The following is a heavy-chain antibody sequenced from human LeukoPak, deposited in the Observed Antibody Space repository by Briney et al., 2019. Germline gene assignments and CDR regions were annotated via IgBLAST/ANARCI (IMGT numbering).Heavy chain of an antibody. CDR2: IASDGSST. J-gene: IGHJ6*02. Sequence: GGSLRLSCAASGFTFSSYWMNWVRQAPGKGLVWVSRIASDGSSTTYADSVKGRFTISRDNSKNTLYLQMNSLRAEDTAVYYCARGDYYGMDVWGQGTTVTVSS. CDR1: GFTFSSYW. CDR3: ARGDYYGMDV. V-gene: IGHV3-74*01.